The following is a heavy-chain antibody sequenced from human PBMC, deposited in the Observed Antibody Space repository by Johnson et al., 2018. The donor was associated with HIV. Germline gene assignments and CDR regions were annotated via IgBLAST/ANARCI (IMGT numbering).Heavy chain of an antibody. CDR2: ISSSGSTI. V-gene: IGHV3-48*04. Sequence: VQLVESGGGLVQPGRSLRLSCAASGFTFDDYSMHWVRQAPGKGLEWVSAISSSGSTIYYADSVKGRFTISRDNAKNSLYLQMNSLRAEDTAVYYCAKDFSSSWGRAFDIWGQGTMVTVSS. J-gene: IGHJ3*02. CDR1: GFTFDDYS. D-gene: IGHD6-13*01. CDR3: AKDFSSSWGRAFDI.